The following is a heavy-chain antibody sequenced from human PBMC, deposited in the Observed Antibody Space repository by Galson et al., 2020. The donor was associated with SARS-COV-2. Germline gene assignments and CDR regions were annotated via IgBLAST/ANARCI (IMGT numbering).Heavy chain of an antibody. CDR3: ARDYGDYIGSSDAFDI. J-gene: IGHJ3*02. D-gene: IGHD4-17*01. V-gene: IGHV4-38-2*02. Sequence: SETLSLTCTVSGYSISSGYYWGWIRQPPGKGLEWIGSIYHSGSTYYNPSLKSRVTISVDTSKNQFSLKLSSVTAADTAVYYCARDYGDYIGSSDAFDIWGQGTMVTVSS. CDR1: GYSISSGYY. CDR2: IYHSGST.